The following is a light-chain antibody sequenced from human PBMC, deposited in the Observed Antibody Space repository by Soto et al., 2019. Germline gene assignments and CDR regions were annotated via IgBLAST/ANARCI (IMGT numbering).Light chain of an antibody. CDR2: GAS. CDR1: QSVSSN. V-gene: IGKV3-15*01. CDR3: HQYNNWPPVT. Sequence: EIVMTQSPATLSVSPGERATLSCRASQSVSSNLAWYQQKPGQAPKLLVYGASTRATGIPARFSGSGSETEFTLTISSLQSEDSAVYYCHQYNNWPPVTFGGGTKVEIK. J-gene: IGKJ4*01.